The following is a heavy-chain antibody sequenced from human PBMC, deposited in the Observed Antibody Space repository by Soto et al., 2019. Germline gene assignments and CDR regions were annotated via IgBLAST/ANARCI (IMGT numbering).Heavy chain of an antibody. V-gene: IGHV3-33*01. Sequence: GGSLGISCAASGFTFSIYGMHWVRQAPGKRLERVAVIWYDGSNKYYADTVKGRFTISRDNSQNTLYLQMNSLRAEDTVVFFCAIDRAPYFRGGSCYGPRTWGQGTLATVSS. CDR3: AIDRAPYFRGGSCYGPRT. CDR2: IWYDGSNK. D-gene: IGHD2-15*01. CDR1: GFTFSIYG. J-gene: IGHJ5*02.